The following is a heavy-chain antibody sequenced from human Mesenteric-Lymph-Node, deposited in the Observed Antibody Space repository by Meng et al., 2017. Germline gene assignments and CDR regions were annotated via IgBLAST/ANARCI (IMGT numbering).Heavy chain of an antibody. V-gene: IGHV4-39*07. CDR3: ARTPGYSSGWGWVYFDL. D-gene: IGHD6-19*01. CDR2: IYYSGST. CDR1: GGSISSSSYY. Sequence: GSLRLSCTVSGGSISSSSYYWGWIRQPPGKGLEWIGSIYYSGSTYYNPSLKSRVTISVDTSKNQFSLKLSSVTAADTAVYYCARTPGYSSGWGWVYFDLWGRGTLVTVSS. J-gene: IGHJ2*01.